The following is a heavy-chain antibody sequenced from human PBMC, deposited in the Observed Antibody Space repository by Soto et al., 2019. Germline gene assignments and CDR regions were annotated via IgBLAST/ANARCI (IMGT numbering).Heavy chain of an antibody. CDR1: GGTFSSYA. CDR3: AGPPPPPKELGRRDYYYYGMDV. D-gene: IGHD1-26*01. V-gene: IGHV1-69*13. J-gene: IGHJ6*02. Sequence: GASVKVSCKASGGTFSSYAISWVRQAPGQGLEWMGGIIPIFGTANYAQKFQGRVTITADESTSTAYMELSSLRSEDTAVYYCAGPPPPPKELGRRDYYYYGMDVWGQGTTVTVSS. CDR2: IIPIFGTA.